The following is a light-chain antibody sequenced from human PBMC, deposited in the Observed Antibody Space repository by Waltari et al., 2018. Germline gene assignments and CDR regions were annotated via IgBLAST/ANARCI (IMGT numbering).Light chain of an antibody. CDR2: GNN. V-gene: IGLV1-40*01. Sequence: QSVLTQPPSVSGTPGQRVTISCSGSPSNIGAGHDVHWYQHLPGTAPKLPIYGNNDRPSGVPDRFSGSGAGTEFTLKISRVEAEDVGVYFCLQATQFPLTFGGGTKL. J-gene: IGLJ2*01. CDR3: LQATQFPLT. CDR1: PSNIGAGHD.